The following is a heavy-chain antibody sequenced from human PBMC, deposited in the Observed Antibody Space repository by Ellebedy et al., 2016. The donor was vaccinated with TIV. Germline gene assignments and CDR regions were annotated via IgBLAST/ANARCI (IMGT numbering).Heavy chain of an antibody. CDR2: IKQEGYEE. J-gene: IGHJ4*02. Sequence: GESLKISCEASGFLIDNFRMNWVRQAPGKGLEWVASIKQEGYEEDYVESVEGRFTISRENSKNTLYLQMSSLRAEDTAVYYCVKIDTSYCSGGSCYSSLAVAVDYWGQGTLVTVSS. CDR1: GFLIDNFR. CDR3: VKIDTSYCSGGSCYSSLAVAVDY. V-gene: IGHV3-7*01. D-gene: IGHD2-15*01.